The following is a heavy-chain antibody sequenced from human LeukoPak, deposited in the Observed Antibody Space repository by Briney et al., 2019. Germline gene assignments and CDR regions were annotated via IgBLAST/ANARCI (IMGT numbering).Heavy chain of an antibody. CDR2: IYYSGNT. CDR1: GGSINSSSYC. CDR3: ARGGSNFLEWLLLDY. V-gene: IGHV4-39*01. D-gene: IGHD3-3*01. Sequence: SETLSLTCSVSGGSINSSSYCWGWIRQPPGKGLECIGSIYYSGNTYYNPSLRSRVTMSLDTSKNQFSLKLSSVTPTDTAVYYCARGGSNFLEWLLLDYWGQGTLVTVSS. J-gene: IGHJ4*02.